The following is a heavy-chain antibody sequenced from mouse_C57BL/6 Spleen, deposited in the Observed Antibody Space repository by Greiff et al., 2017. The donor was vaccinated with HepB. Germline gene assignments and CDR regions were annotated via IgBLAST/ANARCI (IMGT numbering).Heavy chain of an antibody. J-gene: IGHJ4*01. CDR1: GFTFSDYG. CDR2: ISSGSSTI. V-gene: IGHV5-17*01. D-gene: IGHD1-1*01. Sequence: EVKLMESGGGLVKPGGSLKLSCAASGFTFSDYGMHWVRQAPEKGLEWVAYISSGSSTIYYADTVKGRFTISRDNATNTLFLQMASLRSEDTAMYYCARYGSSYAMDYWGQGTSVTVSS. CDR3: ARYGSSYAMDY.